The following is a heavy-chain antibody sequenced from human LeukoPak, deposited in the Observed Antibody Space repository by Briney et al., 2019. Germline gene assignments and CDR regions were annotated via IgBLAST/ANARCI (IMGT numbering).Heavy chain of an antibody. V-gene: IGHV3-21*01. D-gene: IGHD4-17*01. CDR2: ISTSSSYI. CDR1: GFTFSSYN. CDR3: ARDVTAVTSYLFDY. Sequence: GGSLRLSCAASGFTFSSYNMNWVRQAPGKGLEWVPFISTSSSYIYYADSVKGRFTISRDNAKNSLYLQMNSLRAEDTAVYYCARDVTAVTSYLFDYWGQGTLVTVSS. J-gene: IGHJ4*02.